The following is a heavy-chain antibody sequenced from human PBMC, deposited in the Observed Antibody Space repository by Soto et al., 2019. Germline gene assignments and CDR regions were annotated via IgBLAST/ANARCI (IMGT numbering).Heavy chain of an antibody. Sequence: PGGSLRLSCTASGFTFGDYAMSWVRQAPGKGLEWVGFIRSKAYGGTTEYAASVKGRFTISRDDSKSIAYLQMNSLKTEDTAVYYCTRPGRRRAFDIWGKGTMVTVSS. CDR1: GFTFGDYA. CDR3: TRPGRRRAFDI. V-gene: IGHV3-49*04. J-gene: IGHJ3*02. CDR2: IRSKAYGGTT.